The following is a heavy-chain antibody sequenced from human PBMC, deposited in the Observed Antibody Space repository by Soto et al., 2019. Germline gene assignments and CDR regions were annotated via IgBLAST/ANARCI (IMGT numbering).Heavy chain of an antibody. CDR1: GGSISSEYYH. V-gene: IGHV4-30-4*01. CDR3: AREDDGGDRDYYGLDV. J-gene: IGHJ6*02. Sequence: PSETLSLTCTVSGGSISSEYYHWTWIRQAPGKGLEWIGYIHYSGSVHYNPSLLSRLTMSVDTSKKLFSLKLSSVTAADTAVYFCAREDDGGDRDYYGLDVWGQGTTVTVSS. D-gene: IGHD2-21*02. CDR2: IHYSGSV.